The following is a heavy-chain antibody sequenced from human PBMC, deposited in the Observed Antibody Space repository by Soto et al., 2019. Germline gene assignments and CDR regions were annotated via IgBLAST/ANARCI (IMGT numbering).Heavy chain of an antibody. Sequence: QGQLQESGPGLVKPSETLSLTCTVSGGSISNYFCNWIRQPAGKGLEWIGRIDNSGSTNYTPSLKRRITMSADTSRNQFSLKLNSVTAADTAVYYCARGGQDFWSGPFDYWGQGALVTVSS. V-gene: IGHV4-4*07. CDR1: GGSISNYF. CDR3: ARGGQDFWSGPFDY. CDR2: IDNSGST. D-gene: IGHD3-3*01. J-gene: IGHJ4*02.